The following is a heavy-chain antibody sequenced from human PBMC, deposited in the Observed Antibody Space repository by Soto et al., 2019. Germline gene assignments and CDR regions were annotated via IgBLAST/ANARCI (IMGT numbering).Heavy chain of an antibody. CDR2: IYSGGST. D-gene: IGHD3-22*01. J-gene: IGHJ1*01. V-gene: IGHV3-53*01. CDR1: GFTVSSNY. CDR3: ARDRVESGYPEYFQH. Sequence: GSLRLSCAASGFTVSSNYMSWVRQAPGKGLEWVSVIYSGGSTYYADSVKGRFTISRDNSKNTLYLQMNSLRAEDTAVYYCARDRVESGYPEYFQHWGQGTLVTISS.